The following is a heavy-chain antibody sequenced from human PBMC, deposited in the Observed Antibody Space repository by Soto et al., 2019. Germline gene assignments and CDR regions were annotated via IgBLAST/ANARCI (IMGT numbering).Heavy chain of an antibody. CDR2: VKPNNGDT. CDR3: AKVSRKGSAIDFDY. V-gene: IGHV1-8*01. D-gene: IGHD3-10*01. CDR1: GYTFSNYD. J-gene: IGHJ4*02. Sequence: QVQLVQSGAELKKPGASVKVSCKASGYTFSNYDMNWVRQATGQGPEWIGWVKPNNGDTGYAQKFQGRFTLTTKLSTTTADMELTSLRSEDTAIYYFAKVSRKGSAIDFDYWGQGTLITVSS.